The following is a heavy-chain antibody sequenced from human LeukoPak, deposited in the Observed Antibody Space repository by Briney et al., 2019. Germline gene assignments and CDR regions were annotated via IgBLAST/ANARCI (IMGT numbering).Heavy chain of an antibody. CDR2: ISSSGSTI. Sequence: GGSLRLSCAASGFTFSSYEMNWFGQPPGKGREGVYYISSSGSTIYYADSVKGRFTISRDNAKNSLYLQMNSLRAEDTAVYYCARAQTYGDSRLLLDYWGQGTLVTVSS. CDR3: ARAQTYGDSRLLLDY. D-gene: IGHD2-21*02. V-gene: IGHV3-48*03. CDR1: GFTFSSYE. J-gene: IGHJ4*02.